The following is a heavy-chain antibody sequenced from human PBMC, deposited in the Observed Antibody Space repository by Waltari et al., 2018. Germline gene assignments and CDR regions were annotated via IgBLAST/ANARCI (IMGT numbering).Heavy chain of an antibody. CDR3: AKDSSGPFDY. Sequence: EVQLLESGGGLVRPGGSLNPACAASGFTSSSYAMSGVRQAPGKGLEWVSAISGSGGSTYYADSVKGRFTISRDNSKNTLYLQMNSLRAEDTAVYYCAKDSSGPFDYWGQGTLVTVSS. CDR2: ISGSGGST. V-gene: IGHV3-23*01. CDR1: GFTSSSYA. J-gene: IGHJ4*02. D-gene: IGHD6-19*01.